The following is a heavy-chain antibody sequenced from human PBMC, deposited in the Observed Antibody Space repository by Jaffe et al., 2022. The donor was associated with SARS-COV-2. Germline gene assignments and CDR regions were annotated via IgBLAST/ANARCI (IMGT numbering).Heavy chain of an antibody. V-gene: IGHV1-3*01. D-gene: IGHD6-19*01. CDR2: INAGNGDT. Sequence: QVHLAQSGAEVKKAGASVRVSCKASGNTSGDTFTSYDMHWVRQAPGQRLESMGWINAGNGDTMYSQRFQGRVTFTWDTSANTAYMELSGLRSEDTAVYYCARCPYRTRYSGGWGVYSYGMDVWGQGTTVTVSS. CDR1: GNTSGDTFTSYD. J-gene: IGHJ6*02. CDR3: ARCPYRTRYSGGWGVYSYGMDV.